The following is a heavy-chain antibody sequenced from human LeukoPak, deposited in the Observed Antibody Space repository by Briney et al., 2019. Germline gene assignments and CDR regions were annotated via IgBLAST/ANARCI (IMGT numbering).Heavy chain of an antibody. CDR2: INPRNGAT. J-gene: IGHJ5*01. D-gene: IGHD2-8*02. CDR1: GYTFTGYY. CDR3: ARDPRDTGGSYDS. V-gene: IGHV1-2*02. Sequence: ASVKVSCKASGYTFTGYYMHWVRQAPGQGLEWMGWINPRNGATSYSQKFQGRLTFTRDSSISTAYMEVSSLKSDDTALYYCARDPRDTGGSYDSWGQGTLLTVSS.